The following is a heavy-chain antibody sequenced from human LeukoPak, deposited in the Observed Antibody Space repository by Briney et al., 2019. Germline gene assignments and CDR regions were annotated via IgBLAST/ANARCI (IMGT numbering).Heavy chain of an antibody. J-gene: IGHJ5*02. CDR3: ARDQRSSGSGFDP. Sequence: GGSLRLSCAASGFTFSSYSMNWVRQAPGKGLEWVSYISSSSSTIYYADSVKGRFTISRDNAKNSLYLQMNSLRAEDTAVYYCARDQRSSGSGFDPWGQGTLVTVSS. CDR2: ISSSSSTI. V-gene: IGHV3-48*04. D-gene: IGHD6-19*01. CDR1: GFTFSSYS.